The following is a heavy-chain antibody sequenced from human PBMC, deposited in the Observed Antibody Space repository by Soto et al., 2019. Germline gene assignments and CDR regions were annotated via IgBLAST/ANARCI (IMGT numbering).Heavy chain of an antibody. Sequence: SETLSLTCTVSGGSMNTYYWSWFRQPPRKGLQWIGYVYSSGSTKYNPSLKSRVTMSIDTSKNQFSLKLSSVTAADTAVYYCARRYGDAFDIWGQGTMVTVSS. CDR2: VYSSGST. CDR1: GGSMNTYY. V-gene: IGHV4-59*08. J-gene: IGHJ3*02. D-gene: IGHD4-17*01. CDR3: ARRYGDAFDI.